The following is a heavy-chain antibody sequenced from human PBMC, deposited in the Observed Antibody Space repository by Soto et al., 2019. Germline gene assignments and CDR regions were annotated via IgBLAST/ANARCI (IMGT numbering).Heavy chain of an antibody. CDR3: PRERAGATTSVFDK. J-gene: IGHJ4*02. CDR2: INPYSGGT. D-gene: IGHD1-26*01. CDR1: GYTFNDHF. Sequence: QVQLVQSGAEVKKPGASVKVSCKASGYTFNDHFIHWMRQAPGQGLEWMGGINPYSGGTKYAQKFQGRVTMTRETSISTAYMEAYMEVSRLSSDDTAVYYCPRERAGATTSVFDKCGQGTLVTVSS. V-gene: IGHV1-2*02.